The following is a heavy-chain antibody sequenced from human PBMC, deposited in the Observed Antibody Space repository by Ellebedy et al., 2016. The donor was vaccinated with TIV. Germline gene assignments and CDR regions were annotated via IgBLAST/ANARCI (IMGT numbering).Heavy chain of an antibody. D-gene: IGHD5-12*01. CDR2: IIPILGIA. V-gene: IGHV1-69*04. CDR3: ARWGGYSGTFQGPFDF. J-gene: IGHJ4*02. CDR1: GGTFSSYA. Sequence: AASVKVSCKASGGTFSSYAISWVRQAPGQGLEWMGRIIPILGIANYAQKFQGRVTITADKSTSTAYMELSSLRSDDTAVYYCARWGGYSGTFQGPFDFWGQGTLVTVSS.